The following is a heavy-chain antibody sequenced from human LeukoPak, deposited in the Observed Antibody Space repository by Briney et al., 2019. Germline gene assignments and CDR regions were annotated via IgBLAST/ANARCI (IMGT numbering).Heavy chain of an antibody. J-gene: IGHJ4*02. CDR3: ASSYGDYVPLVDY. Sequence: GGSLRLSCAASGFTFSSYVMSWVRQAPGKGLEWVSSIGTSSNFIYYADSVKGRFTISRDNAKNSLYLQMNSLGAEDTAVYYCASSYGDYVPLVDYWGQGTLVTVSS. CDR2: IGTSSNFI. D-gene: IGHD4-17*01. V-gene: IGHV3-21*01. CDR1: GFTFSSYV.